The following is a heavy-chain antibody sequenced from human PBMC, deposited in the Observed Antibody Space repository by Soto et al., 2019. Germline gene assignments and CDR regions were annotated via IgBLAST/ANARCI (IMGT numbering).Heavy chain of an antibody. J-gene: IGHJ3*02. V-gene: IGHV1-18*01. CDR1: GYTFTSYG. CDR3: ARDHVDTAMENAFDI. Sequence: GASVKVSCKASGYTFTSYGISWVRQAPGQGLEWMGWISAYNGNTNYAQKLQGRVTMTTDTSTSTAYMELRSLRSDDTAVYYCARDHVDTAMENAFDIWGQGTMVTVSS. D-gene: IGHD5-18*01. CDR2: ISAYNGNT.